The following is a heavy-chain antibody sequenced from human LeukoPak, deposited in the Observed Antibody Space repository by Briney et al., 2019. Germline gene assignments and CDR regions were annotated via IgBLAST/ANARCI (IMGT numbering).Heavy chain of an antibody. D-gene: IGHD2-15*01. V-gene: IGHV4-4*07. CDR1: GGSISGYY. J-gene: IGHJ4*02. Sequence: SETLSLTCTVSGGSISGYYWSWIRQPAGKGLEWIGQIHSSGSTYYNPSLKSRLTMSRDMPKNQFSLKLSSVTAADTALYYCVRGGSKAAATFDYWGQGTLVTVSS. CDR2: IHSSGST. CDR3: VRGGSKAAATFDY.